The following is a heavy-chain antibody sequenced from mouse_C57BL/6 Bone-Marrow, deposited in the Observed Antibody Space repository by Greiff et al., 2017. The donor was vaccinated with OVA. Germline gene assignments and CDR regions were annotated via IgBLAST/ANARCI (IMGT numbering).Heavy chain of an antibody. CDR2: ILPGSGCT. Sequence: QVQLQQSGAELMKPGASVKLSCKASGYTFTGYWIAWVKQRPGHGLEWIGEILPGSGCTNYNEKFKGKATFTAAPSSDTAYMQLSSLTTEDSAIYYCARKRPRGGEFDYWGQGTTLTVSS. CDR3: ARKRPRGGEFDY. J-gene: IGHJ2*01. CDR1: GYTFTGYW. V-gene: IGHV1-9*01.